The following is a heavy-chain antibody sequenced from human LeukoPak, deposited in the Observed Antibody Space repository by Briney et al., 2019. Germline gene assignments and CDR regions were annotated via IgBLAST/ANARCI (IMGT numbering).Heavy chain of an antibody. D-gene: IGHD3-3*01. J-gene: IGHJ4*02. V-gene: IGHV1-2*06. CDR3: ARGPHFGVVPLHYFDY. CDR2: INPNSGGT. CDR1: GYTFTGYY. Sequence: ASVRVSCKASGYTFTGYYMHWVRQAPGQGLEWMGRINPNSGGTNDAQKFQGRVTMTRDTSISAAYTELSGLRSVDTAVYYCARGPHFGVVPLHYFDYWGQGTLVTVSS.